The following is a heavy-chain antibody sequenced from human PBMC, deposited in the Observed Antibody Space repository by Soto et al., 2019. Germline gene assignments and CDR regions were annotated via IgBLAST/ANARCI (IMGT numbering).Heavy chain of an antibody. V-gene: IGHV3-33*01. J-gene: IGHJ6*02. CDR1: GFTFSSYG. CDR2: IWYDGSNK. CDR3: ARDGSSGWVMDV. Sequence: QVQLVESGGGVVQPGRSLRLSCAASGFTFSSYGMHWVRQVPGKGLEWVAVIWYDGSNKYYADSVKGRFTISRDNSKNTLYLQMNSLRAEDTAVYYCARDGSSGWVMDVWGQGTTVTVSS. D-gene: IGHD6-19*01.